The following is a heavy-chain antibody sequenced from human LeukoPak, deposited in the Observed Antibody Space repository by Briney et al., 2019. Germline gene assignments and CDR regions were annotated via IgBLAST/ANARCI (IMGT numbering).Heavy chain of an antibody. Sequence: GGSLRLSCAASGFTVSSNSMSWVRQAPGKGLVWVSVIYTGGTTYYADSVKGRFTISRDNSKNTPCLQMNSLRAEDTAVYYCARDVAEPGGFYFDYWGQGTLVTVSS. D-gene: IGHD2-2*01. V-gene: IGHV3-66*01. CDR3: ARDVAEPGGFYFDY. CDR2: IYTGGTT. J-gene: IGHJ4*02. CDR1: GFTVSSNS.